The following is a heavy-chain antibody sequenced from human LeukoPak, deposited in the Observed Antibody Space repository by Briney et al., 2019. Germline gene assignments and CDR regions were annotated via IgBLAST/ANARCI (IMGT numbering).Heavy chain of an antibody. CDR2: IIPILGIA. J-gene: IGHJ4*02. V-gene: IGHV1-69*02. D-gene: IGHD3-22*01. CDR1: GGTFSSYT. CDR3: ARGPFWGDSSGYPHFDY. Sequence: ASVKVSCKASGGTFSSYTISWVRQAPGQGLEWMGRIIPILGIANYAQKFQGRVTITADKSTSTAYMEPSSLRSEDTAVYYCARGPFWGDSSGYPHFDYWGQGTLVTVSS.